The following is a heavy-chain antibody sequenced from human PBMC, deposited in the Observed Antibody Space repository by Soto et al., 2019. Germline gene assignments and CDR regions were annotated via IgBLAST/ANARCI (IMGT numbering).Heavy chain of an antibody. CDR1: GGIFSSHG. CDR2: FIPIFRTL. CDR3: VRDRRIYYSDPDDEFVASDYDV. D-gene: IGHD3-22*01. V-gene: IGHV1-69*01. Sequence: QVQLIQSEAEVKKPGSSVRVSCKASGGIFSSHGFSWVRQAPGQRLEWVGGFIPIFRTLTYTEKFQARGRIAADESTNTVYLDRSSLTSEDTAVYYCVRDRRIYYSDPDDEFVASDYDVGGQGTMVSVS. J-gene: IGHJ3*01.